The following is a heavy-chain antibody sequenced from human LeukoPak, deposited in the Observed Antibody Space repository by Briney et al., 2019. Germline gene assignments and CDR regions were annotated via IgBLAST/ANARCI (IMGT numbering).Heavy chain of an antibody. Sequence: SQTLSLTCAISGDSISRNRTAWNWIRQSPSRGLEWLGRTYYRSKWYNDYAVSVKSRITINADTSKNQFSLQLNSVTPEDTAVYYCARDLREKPNLSYFDYWGQGTLVTVSS. CDR3: ARDLREKPNLSYFDY. V-gene: IGHV6-1*01. D-gene: IGHD1-14*01. CDR2: TYYRSKWYN. J-gene: IGHJ4*02. CDR1: GDSISRNRTA.